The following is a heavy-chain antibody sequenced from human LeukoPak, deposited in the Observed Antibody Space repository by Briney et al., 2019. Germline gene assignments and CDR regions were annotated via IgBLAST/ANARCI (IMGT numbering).Heavy chain of an antibody. J-gene: IGHJ6*03. V-gene: IGHV3-11*04. Sequence: GGSLRLSCAASGFTFSDYYMSWIRQAPGKGLEWVSYISSSGSTIYYADSVKGRFTISRDNAKNSLYLQMNSLRAEDTAVYYCARVGGETYYYYYYMDVWGKGTTVTVSS. CDR3: ARVGGETYYYYYYMDV. CDR2: ISSSGSTI. CDR1: GFTFSDYY. D-gene: IGHD4-17*01.